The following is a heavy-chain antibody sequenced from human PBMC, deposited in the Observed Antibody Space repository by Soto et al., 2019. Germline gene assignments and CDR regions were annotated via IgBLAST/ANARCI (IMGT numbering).Heavy chain of an antibody. J-gene: IGHJ6*02. Sequence: SETLSLTCAVYGGSFSGYYWSWIRQPPGKGLEWIGEINHSGSTNYNPSLKSRVTISVDTSKNQFSLKLSSVTAADTAVYYCASCRRTPLVVVVADKRSRQYYGMDVWGQGTTVTVS. CDR1: GGSFSGYY. CDR3: ASCRRTPLVVVVADKRSRQYYGMDV. D-gene: IGHD2-15*01. CDR2: INHSGST. V-gene: IGHV4-34*01.